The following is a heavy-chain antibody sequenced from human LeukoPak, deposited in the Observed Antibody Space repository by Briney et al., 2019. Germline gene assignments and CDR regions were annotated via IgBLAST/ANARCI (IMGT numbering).Heavy chain of an antibody. CDR3: AASGQLWLGESINYGMDV. J-gene: IGHJ6*02. V-gene: IGHV4-4*07. CDR2: IYTCGST. D-gene: IGHD3-10*01. CDR1: GDSISRYS. Sequence: SGTLSLTCSVSGDSISRYSWSLLRQPVAEGLQCIRRIYTCGSTNYHPSLKSRVTMSVDTSTNQFSLKLSSVTAADTAVYYCAASGQLWLGESINYGMDVWGQATTVTVCS.